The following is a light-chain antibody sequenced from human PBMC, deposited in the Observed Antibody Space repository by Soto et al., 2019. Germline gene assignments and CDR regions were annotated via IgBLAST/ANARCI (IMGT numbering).Light chain of an antibody. V-gene: IGKV3-20*01. CDR3: HQYGVLPKT. Sequence: EIVLTQSPGTLSLSPGERATLSCRASQTVRNNYLAWYQQKPGQAPRLLIYGVSIRATGIPDRFAGSGSGPDFTLTISRLEPEDFAVYYCHQYGVLPKTFGQGTKVDIK. CDR2: GVS. CDR1: QTVRNNY. J-gene: IGKJ1*01.